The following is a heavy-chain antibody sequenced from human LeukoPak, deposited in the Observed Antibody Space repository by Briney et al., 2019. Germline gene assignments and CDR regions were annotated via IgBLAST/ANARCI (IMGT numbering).Heavy chain of an antibody. J-gene: IGHJ4*02. CDR3: ARTKLLWFGESDY. CDR1: GGSITSIRYY. D-gene: IGHD3-10*01. CDR2: IYYSGST. V-gene: IGHV4-39*01. Sequence: SETLSLTCTVSGGSITSIRYYWGWVRQPPGKGLEWIGSIYYSGSTYYNPSLKSRVTISIDTSKNQFSLKLSSVTAADTAVYYCARTKLLWFGESDYWGQGTLVTVSS.